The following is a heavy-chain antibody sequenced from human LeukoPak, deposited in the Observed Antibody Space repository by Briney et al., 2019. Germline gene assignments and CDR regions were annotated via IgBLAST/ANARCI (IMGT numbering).Heavy chain of an antibody. V-gene: IGHV4-4*02. Sequence: PSETLSLTCAVSGGSISSNNWWSWVRQFPGKGLEWIGEIYHSGSTNYNPSLKSRVTISVDTSKNQFSLKLSSVTAADTAVYYCARLVQSGWYYFDYWGQGTLVTVSS. CDR2: IYHSGST. J-gene: IGHJ4*02. CDR1: GGSISSNNW. D-gene: IGHD6-19*01. CDR3: ARLVQSGWYYFDY.